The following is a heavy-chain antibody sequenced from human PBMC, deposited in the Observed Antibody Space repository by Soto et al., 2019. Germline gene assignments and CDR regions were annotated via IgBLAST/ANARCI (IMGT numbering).Heavy chain of an antibody. J-gene: IGHJ4*02. D-gene: IGHD1-1*01. Sequence: QVQLVQSGAEVKKPGSSVKVSCKAYGGTFNNYVVNWVRQAPGQGLEWMGGIIPIFAAANYEQKFQGRVTITADKSPGTANMASNSTRTEDTGVYYCVGRCDTTICLGDFDYWGQGTLGSGAS. CDR1: GGTFNNYV. CDR2: IIPIFAAA. CDR3: VGRCDTTICLGDFDY. V-gene: IGHV1-69*06.